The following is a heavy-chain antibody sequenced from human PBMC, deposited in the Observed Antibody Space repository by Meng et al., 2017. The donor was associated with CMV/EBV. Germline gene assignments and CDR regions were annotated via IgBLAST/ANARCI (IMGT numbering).Heavy chain of an antibody. CDR2: IYSGGST. J-gene: IGHJ6*02. CDR1: GFTVSSNY. Sequence: GGSLRLSCAASGFTVSSNYMSWVRQAPGKGLEWVSVIYSGGSTYYADSVKGRFTISRDNSKNTLYLQMNSLRAEDTAVYYCARVSVTSSPYYYYGMDVWGQGTTVTVSS. CDR3: ARVSVTSSPYYYYGMDV. V-gene: IGHV3-53*01. D-gene: IGHD3-10*01.